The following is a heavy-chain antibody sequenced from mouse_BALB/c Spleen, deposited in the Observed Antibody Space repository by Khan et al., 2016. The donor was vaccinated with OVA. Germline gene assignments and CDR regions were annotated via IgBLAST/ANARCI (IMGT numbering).Heavy chain of an antibody. CDR3: ARSGTITTVVATDFDY. V-gene: IGHV3-2*02. Sequence: EVQLQESGPGLVKPSQSLSLTCTVTGYSITSDYAWNWIRQFPGNKLEWMGYIKYSGSTSYNPSLKSRISITRDTSKNQFFLQWNSVITEDTATYYCARSGTITTVVATDFDYWGQGTTLTVSS. CDR2: IKYSGST. J-gene: IGHJ2*01. D-gene: IGHD1-1*01. CDR1: GYSITSDYA.